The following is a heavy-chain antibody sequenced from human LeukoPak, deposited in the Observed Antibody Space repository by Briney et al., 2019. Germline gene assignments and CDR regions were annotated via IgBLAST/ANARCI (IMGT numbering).Heavy chain of an antibody. CDR3: ASQVRLERRYYYDSMDV. Sequence: SETLSLTCAVCGGSFSGYYWSWIRQPPGKGLEWIGEIDHSGSTNYNPSLKSRVTISVDTSKNQFSLKLSSVTAADTAVYYCASQVRLERRYYYDSMDVWGKGTTVTVSS. D-gene: IGHD1-1*01. CDR1: GGSFSGYY. CDR2: IDHSGST. V-gene: IGHV4-34*01. J-gene: IGHJ6*03.